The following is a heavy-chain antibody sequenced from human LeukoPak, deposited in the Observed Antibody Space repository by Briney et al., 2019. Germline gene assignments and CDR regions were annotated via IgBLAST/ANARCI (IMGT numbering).Heavy chain of an antibody. CDR3: AKPNYGGNEGSAFDI. Sequence: GGSLRLSCAASGFTFSSYAMSWVRQAPGKGLEWVSAISGSGGSTYYADSVKGRFSISRDNSKNTLYLQMNSLRAEDTAVYYCAKPNYGGNEGSAFDIWGQGTMVTVSS. D-gene: IGHD4-23*01. V-gene: IGHV3-23*01. J-gene: IGHJ3*02. CDR1: GFTFSSYA. CDR2: ISGSGGST.